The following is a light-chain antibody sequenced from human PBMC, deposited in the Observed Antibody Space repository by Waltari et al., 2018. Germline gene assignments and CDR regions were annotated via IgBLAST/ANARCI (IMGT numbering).Light chain of an antibody. Sequence: QSGLPQSPSASGTPGQSVTISCSGGASTIGSYNVYWYQQLPGTAPKLLIYRDDRRPSGVPARFSGSKAVTSASLTISGLRSEDAADYYCAAWDDILTAWVFGGGTKLTVL. CDR3: AAWDDILTAWV. V-gene: IGLV1-47*01. CDR2: RDD. J-gene: IGLJ3*02. CDR1: ASTIGSYN.